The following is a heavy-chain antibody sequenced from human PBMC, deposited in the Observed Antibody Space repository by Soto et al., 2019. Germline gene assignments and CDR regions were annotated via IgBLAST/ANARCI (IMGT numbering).Heavy chain of an antibody. CDR2: INGRGNYK. CDR1: GFTLTTYT. D-gene: IGHD1-26*01. CDR3: AREDGVVGATSAFDY. Sequence: GGSLRLSCAASGFTLTTYTMNLLRQAPGMGLEWVSSINGRGNYKYYTDSVEGRFTISRDNAQNSLYLQMNSLRAEDTAVYYCAREDGVVGATSAFDYWGQGTLVTVSS. J-gene: IGHJ4*02. V-gene: IGHV3-21*01.